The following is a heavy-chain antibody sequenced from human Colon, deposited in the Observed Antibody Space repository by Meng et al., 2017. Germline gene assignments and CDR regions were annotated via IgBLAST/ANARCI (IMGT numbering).Heavy chain of an antibody. V-gene: IGHV4-4*02. D-gene: IGHD3-22*01. CDR3: ARRVQYSSGYYYFDF. CDR2: IYRSGST. Sequence: QVQMQESGPGLVKPSGALSLTCVVSGGSLISSNWWTWVRQAPGKGLEWIGEIYRSGSTNYNPSLKSRVTISIDTSKNEFSLELTSVTAADTALYYCARRVQYSSGYYYFDFWGQGTLVTVSS. J-gene: IGHJ4*02. CDR1: GGSLISSNW.